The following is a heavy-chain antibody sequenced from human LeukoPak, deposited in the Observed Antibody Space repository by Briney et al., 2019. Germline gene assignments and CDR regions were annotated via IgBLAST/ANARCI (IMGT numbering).Heavy chain of an antibody. CDR3: ARDNWNGVEGAFDI. V-gene: IGHV3-23*01. J-gene: IGHJ3*02. CDR2: IDSGGVGT. Sequence: GSLRLSCAASGFTFSNYAMSWVRQAPGKGLEWVSAIDSGGVGTYYADSVKGRFTISRDKSKNTLSLHMNSLRAEDTAVYYCARDNWNGVEGAFDIWGQGTLVTVSS. D-gene: IGHD1-20*01. CDR1: GFTFSNYA.